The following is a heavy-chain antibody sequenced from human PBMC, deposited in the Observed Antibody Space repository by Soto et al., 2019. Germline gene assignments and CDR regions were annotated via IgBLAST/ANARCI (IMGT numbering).Heavy chain of an antibody. D-gene: IGHD3-22*01. Sequence: ASVKVSCKTSGYTFTRNGISWVRQAPGQGLEWMGWISPKSGSIKYAQKFQGRVIMTTDTSTSTAYMEVRSLSSYDTAVYYCVKDRDSNSWPSRDVWGPGTTVTVSS. CDR3: VKDRDSNSWPSRDV. V-gene: IGHV1-18*01. CDR2: ISPKSGSI. CDR1: GYTFTRNG. J-gene: IGHJ6*02.